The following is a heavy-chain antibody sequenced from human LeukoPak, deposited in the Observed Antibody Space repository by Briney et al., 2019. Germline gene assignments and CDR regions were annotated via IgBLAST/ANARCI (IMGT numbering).Heavy chain of an antibody. D-gene: IGHD7-27*01. CDR2: ISAYNGNT. CDR3: AADPLGILGFDY. Sequence: AASVKVSCKASGYTFTSYGISWVRQAPGQGPEWMGWISAYNGNTNYAQKLQGRVTMTTDTSTSTAYMELSSLRSEDTAVYYCAADPLGILGFDYWGQGTLVTVSS. J-gene: IGHJ4*02. CDR1: GYTFTSYG. V-gene: IGHV1-18*01.